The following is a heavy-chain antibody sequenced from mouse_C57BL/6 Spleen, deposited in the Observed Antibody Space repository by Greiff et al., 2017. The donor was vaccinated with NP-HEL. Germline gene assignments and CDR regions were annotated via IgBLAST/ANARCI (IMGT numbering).Heavy chain of an antibody. CDR3: ARDDGYYFDY. J-gene: IGHJ2*01. CDR1: GYAFSSSW. V-gene: IGHV1-82*01. Sequence: VKPGASVKISCKASGYAFSSSWMNWVKQRPGKGLEWIGRIYPGDGDTNYNGKFKGKATLTADKSSSTAYMQLSSLTSEDSAVYFCARDDGYYFDYWGQGTTLTVSS. D-gene: IGHD2-3*01. CDR2: IYPGDGDT.